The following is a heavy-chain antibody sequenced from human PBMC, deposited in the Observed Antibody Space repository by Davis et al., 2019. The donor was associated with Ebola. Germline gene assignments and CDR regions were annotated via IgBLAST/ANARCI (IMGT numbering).Heavy chain of an antibody. Sequence: GSLRLSCAVSGFIFSNYWMTWVRQPPGKGLEWIGQVYHTGSTVYNPSLESRLTISIDKSKNQFSLKLTSLTAADTAMYYCAHPNSDYYHIDVFDTWGPGTLVTVSS. D-gene: IGHD3-22*01. CDR1: GFIFSNYW. V-gene: IGHV4-4*02. CDR2: VYHTGST. CDR3: AHPNSDYYHIDVFDT. J-gene: IGHJ3*02.